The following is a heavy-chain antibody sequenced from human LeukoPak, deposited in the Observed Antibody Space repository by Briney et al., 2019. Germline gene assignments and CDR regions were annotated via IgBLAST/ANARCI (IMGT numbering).Heavy chain of an antibody. V-gene: IGHV4-4*07. CDR3: AREETGTTEYNWFDP. CDR1: GGSINSFY. D-gene: IGHD1-1*01. J-gene: IGHJ5*02. Sequence: SETLSLTCTVSGGSINSFYWTWIRQPAGKGPEWIGRIYSSGSTNFNPSLKSRVTMSVDTSKNQFSLKLTSVTAADTAIYYCAREETGTTEYNWFDPWGQGTLVTVSS. CDR2: IYSSGST.